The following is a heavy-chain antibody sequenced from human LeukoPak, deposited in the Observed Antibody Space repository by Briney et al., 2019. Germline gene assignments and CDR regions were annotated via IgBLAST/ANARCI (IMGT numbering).Heavy chain of an antibody. J-gene: IGHJ4*02. CDR1: GFTFSSYW. V-gene: IGHV3-74*01. Sequence: GGSLRLSCAASGFTFSSYWMHWVRQAPGKWLVWVSRINSDGSSTSYADSVKGRFTISRDNAKNTLYLQMNSLRAEDTAVYYCTRGFEYSYGNRFDYWGQGTLVSVSS. D-gene: IGHD5-18*01. CDR3: TRGFEYSYGNRFDY. CDR2: INSDGSST.